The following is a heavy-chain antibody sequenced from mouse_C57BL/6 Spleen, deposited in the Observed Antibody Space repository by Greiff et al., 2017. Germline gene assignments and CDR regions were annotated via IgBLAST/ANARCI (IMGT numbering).Heavy chain of an antibody. CDR1: GFNIKDYY. CDR2: IDPEDGET. CDR3: ASYCYGSECGFAY. J-gene: IGHJ3*01. D-gene: IGHD1-1*01. V-gene: IGHV14-2*01. Sequence: EVQLQQSGAELVKPGASVKLSCTASGFNIKDYYMHWVKQSTEQGLEWIGRIDPEDGETKYAPKFPGKATITADTSSNPAYLQLSRLTSEDTAVYYCASYCYGSECGFAYWGQGTLVTVSA.